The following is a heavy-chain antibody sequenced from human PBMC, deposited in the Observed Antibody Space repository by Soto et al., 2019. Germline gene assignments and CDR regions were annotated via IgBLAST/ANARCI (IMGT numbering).Heavy chain of an antibody. CDR1: GFMFGDYA. J-gene: IGHJ4*02. CDR2: IRSRAYGGPT. V-gene: IGHV3-49*03. CDR3: SRDPEWSAAARPFDY. D-gene: IGHD6-6*01. Sequence: GGSLRLSCTTSGFMFGDYAMSWFRQAPGKGLEWVGFIRSRAYGGPTEYAASVKGRFTISRDDSKSIAYLQMNSLKTEDTAVYYCSRDPEWSAAARPFDYWGQGTLVTVPQ.